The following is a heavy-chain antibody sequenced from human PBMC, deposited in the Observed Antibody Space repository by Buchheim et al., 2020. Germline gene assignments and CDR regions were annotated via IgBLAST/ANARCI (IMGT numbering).Heavy chain of an antibody. CDR3: AKDQGSGIDY. J-gene: IGHJ4*02. V-gene: IGHV3-30*18. Sequence: QVQLVESGGGVVQPGRSLRLSCAASGFTFSSYGMHWVRQAPGKGLEWVAVISYDGSNKYYADSVKGRFTISRDNSKKTLYLQMNSLRAEDTAVYYCAKDQGSGIDYWGQGTL. D-gene: IGHD2-15*01. CDR2: ISYDGSNK. CDR1: GFTFSSYG.